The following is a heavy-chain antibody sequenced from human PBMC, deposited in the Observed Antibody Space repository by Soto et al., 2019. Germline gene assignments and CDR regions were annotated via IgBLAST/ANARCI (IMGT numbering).Heavy chain of an antibody. J-gene: IGHJ4*02. CDR1: GFSFSSFA. V-gene: IGHV3-23*01. CDR3: ARAEDDYGDQDHFDF. CDR2: IGGSGGST. Sequence: EVQLLESGGGLVHPGGSLRLSCEASGFSFSSFAMSWVRQAPGKGLEWVSGIGGSGGSTYYADSVKGRLTISRDNSKNTLYLQMNSLRVEDTAVYYCARAEDDYGDQDHFDFWGQGTLVNVSS. D-gene: IGHD4-17*01.